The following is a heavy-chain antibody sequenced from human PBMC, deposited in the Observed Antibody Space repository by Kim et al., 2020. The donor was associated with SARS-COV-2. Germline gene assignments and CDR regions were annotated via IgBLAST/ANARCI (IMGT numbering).Heavy chain of an antibody. CDR1: GGSISSNSYL. Sequence: SETLSLTCTVSGGSISSNSYLWGWIRQSPGKGLEWIGTFYYSGSTYYNPSLKSRVTISVDTSKNQFSLNLSSVTAADTAVYYCARTLRLFLRGQQLPKGMDVWGQGTTVTVSS. V-gene: IGHV4-39*01. D-gene: IGHD6-13*01. CDR3: ARTLRLFLRGQQLPKGMDV. J-gene: IGHJ6*02. CDR2: FYYSGST.